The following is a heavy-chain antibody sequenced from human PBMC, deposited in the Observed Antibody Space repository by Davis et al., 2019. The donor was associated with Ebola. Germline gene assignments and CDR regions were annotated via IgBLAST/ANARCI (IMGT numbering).Heavy chain of an antibody. V-gene: IGHV1-69*10. CDR2: IIPILQRT. J-gene: IGHJ4*02. Sequence: SVKVSCKASGGTFLSYAVAWVRRAPGQGLEFMGGIIPILQRTNYAQKFKGRVTITADKSTGTVFLDLTNLRSDDTALYFCAKGIAGWQLGFQHWGQGTLVTVSS. CDR1: GGTFLSYA. CDR3: AKGIAGWQLGFQH. D-gene: IGHD4-23*01.